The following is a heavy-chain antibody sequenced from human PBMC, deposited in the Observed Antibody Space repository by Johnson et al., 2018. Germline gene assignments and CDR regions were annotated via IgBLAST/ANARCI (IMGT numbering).Heavy chain of an antibody. J-gene: IGHJ3*02. D-gene: IGHD3-22*01. CDR1: GFTFSSYG. CDR2: ISYDGSNK. Sequence: QVQLVQSGGGVVQPGRSLRLSCAASGFTFSSYGMHWVRQAPGKGLEWVAVISYDGSNKYYADSVKGRFTISRDNSKNTLYLQMNSLRAEDTAVYYCAKRPDGSGYYYWDAFDIGGQGTMVTVSS. CDR3: AKRPDGSGYYYWDAFDI. V-gene: IGHV3-30*18.